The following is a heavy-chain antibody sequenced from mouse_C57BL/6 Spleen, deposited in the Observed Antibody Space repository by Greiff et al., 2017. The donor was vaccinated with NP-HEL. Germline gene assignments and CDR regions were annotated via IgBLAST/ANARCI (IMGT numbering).Heavy chain of an antibody. D-gene: IGHD4-1*01. CDR1: GYTFTSYT. V-gene: IGHV1-4*01. CDR2: INPSSGYT. Sequence: QVQLQQSGAELARPGASVKMSCKASGYTFTSYTMHWVNQRPGQGLEWIGYINPSSGYTKYNQKFKDKATLTADKSSSTAYMQLSSLTSEDSAVYYCAREDWDGAWFAYWGQGTLVTVSA. CDR3: AREDWDGAWFAY. J-gene: IGHJ3*01.